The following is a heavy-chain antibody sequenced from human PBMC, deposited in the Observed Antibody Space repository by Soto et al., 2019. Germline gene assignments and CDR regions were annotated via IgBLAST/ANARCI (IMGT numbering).Heavy chain of an antibody. J-gene: IGHJ4*02. CDR2: ISSSNTDI. V-gene: IGHV3-21*01. CDR3: AGSTFGMPVGY. CDR1: GFSFSSYS. D-gene: IGHD3-3*01. Sequence: EVQMVESGGGLVKPGGSLRVSCAASGFSFSSYSMTWVRQAPGKGLEWVSSISSSNTDIFYADSVKGRFTISRDNAENSLYLQMNRLTAEHTAVYYCAGSTFGMPVGYWGQGTLVTVSS.